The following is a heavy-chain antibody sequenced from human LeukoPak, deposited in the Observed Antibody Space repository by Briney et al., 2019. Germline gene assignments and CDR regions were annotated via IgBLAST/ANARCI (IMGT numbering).Heavy chain of an antibody. CDR2: IYYRGDI. D-gene: IGHD3/OR15-3a*01. J-gene: IGHJ4*02. CDR1: GGSIGSYY. V-gene: IGHV4-59*03. CDR3: ATNKDWAEAD. Sequence: SETLSLTCTVSGGSIGSYYWSWIRQSPGQGLEWIGNIYYRGDINYNPSLKSRVIISIDTSKNQFSLKVTSLTAADTAVYYCATNKDWAEADWGQGTLVIVSS.